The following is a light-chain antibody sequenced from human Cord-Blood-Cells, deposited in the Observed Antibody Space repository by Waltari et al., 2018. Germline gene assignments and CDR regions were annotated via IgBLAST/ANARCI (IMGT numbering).Light chain of an antibody. V-gene: IGLV2-23*01. Sequence: QSALTHPASVSGSPGQSITFSCTGTRSDVRSYNLVSWYQQHPGKAPKLMIYEGSKRPSGVSNRLSGSKSGNTPSLPISGLQAEDEADYYCCSYAGSSTWVFGGGTKLTVL. CDR3: CSYAGSSTWV. CDR1: RSDVRSYNL. J-gene: IGLJ3*02. CDR2: EGS.